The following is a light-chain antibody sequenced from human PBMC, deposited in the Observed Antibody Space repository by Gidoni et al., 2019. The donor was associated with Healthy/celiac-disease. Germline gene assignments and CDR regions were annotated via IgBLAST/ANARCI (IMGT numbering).Light chain of an antibody. CDR2: QDT. J-gene: IGLJ2*01. CDR1: KLGDKY. V-gene: IGLV3-1*01. Sequence: SYELTQPPSVSVSPGQTASIPCSGDKLGDKYACWYQQKPGQSPVLVFYQDTKRPSGIPERFSGSNSGNTATLTISGTQAMDEADYYCQAWDSSTVVFGGGTKLTVL. CDR3: QAWDSSTVV.